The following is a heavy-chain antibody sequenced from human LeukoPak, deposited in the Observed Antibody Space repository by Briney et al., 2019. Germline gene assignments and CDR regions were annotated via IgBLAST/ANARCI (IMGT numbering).Heavy chain of an antibody. D-gene: IGHD3-16*01. CDR2: ISWNGVSI. CDR1: GFTFDDYA. CDR3: TKSMLLHRYVMGCPFDC. J-gene: IGHJ4*02. V-gene: IGHV3-9*01. Sequence: GGSLRLSCAASGFTFDDYAMHWVRQVPGKGLEWVSGISWNGVSIDYADSVKGRFTISRDNAKNSLYLQMNSLKPEDTALYYCTKSMLLHRYVMGCPFDCWGQGTLVTVSS.